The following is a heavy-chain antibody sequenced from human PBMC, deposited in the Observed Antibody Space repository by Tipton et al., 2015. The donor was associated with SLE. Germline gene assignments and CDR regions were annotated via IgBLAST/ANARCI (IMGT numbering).Heavy chain of an antibody. J-gene: IGHJ5*02. CDR2: IYASGST. Sequence: TLSLTCTVSGGSISSGSYYWSWIRQPAGQGLEWIGRIYASGSTNYNPSLKSRITISGDMSKNQFSLKVSSVTAADTAVYYCARDRAICTAYACYGESLFEPGGQGALVTVS. D-gene: IGHD2-2*01. CDR3: ARDRAICTAYACYGESLFEP. V-gene: IGHV4-61*02. CDR1: GGSISSGSYY.